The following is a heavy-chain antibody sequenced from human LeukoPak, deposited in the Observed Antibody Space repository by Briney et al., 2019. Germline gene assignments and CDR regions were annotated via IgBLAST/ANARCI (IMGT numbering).Heavy chain of an antibody. CDR2: IYYSGST. CDR3: ARVKYGSGSYLDY. V-gene: IGHV4-59*01. D-gene: IGHD3-10*01. CDR1: GGSISSYY. Sequence: SSETLSLTCTVSGGSISSYYWSWIRQPPGKGLEWIGYIYYSGSTNYNPSLMSRVTLSVDTSKNQFSLKLRSVTAADTAVYYCARVKYGSGSYLDYWGQGTLVTVSS. J-gene: IGHJ4*02.